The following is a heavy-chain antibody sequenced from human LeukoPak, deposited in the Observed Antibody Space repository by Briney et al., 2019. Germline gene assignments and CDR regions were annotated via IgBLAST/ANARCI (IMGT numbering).Heavy chain of an antibody. Sequence: PGGSLRLSCAASGFTFSSYEMNWVRQAPGKGLEWVSYISSSGSTIYYADSVKGRFTISRDNAKNSLYLQMNSLRAEDTAAYYCARDRGWELTTYYFDYWGQGTLVTVSS. V-gene: IGHV3-48*03. CDR2: ISSSGSTI. J-gene: IGHJ4*02. CDR1: GFTFSSYE. D-gene: IGHD1-26*01. CDR3: ARDRGWELTTYYFDY.